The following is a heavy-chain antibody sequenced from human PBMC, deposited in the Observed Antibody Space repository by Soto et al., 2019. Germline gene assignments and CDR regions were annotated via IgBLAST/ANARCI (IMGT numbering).Heavy chain of an antibody. V-gene: IGHV3-48*01. CDR2: ISSSSSTI. Sequence: GGSLRLSCAASGFTFSSYSMNWVRQAPGKGLEWVTYISSSSSTIYYADSVKGRFTISRDNAKNSLYLQMKSLRAEETSVYYCARDQLETTVVTLYCMDVWGQGTTVTVSS. CDR1: GFTFSSYS. CDR3: ARDQLETTVVTLYCMDV. J-gene: IGHJ6*02. D-gene: IGHD4-17*01.